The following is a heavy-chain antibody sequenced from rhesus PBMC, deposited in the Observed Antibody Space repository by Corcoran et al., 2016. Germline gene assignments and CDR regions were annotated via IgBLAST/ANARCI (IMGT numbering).Heavy chain of an antibody. Sequence: EVQLVETGGGLVQPGGSLKLSCAASGFTFSSYAMSWVRQAPGKGLGWVSVIDGGGSSTSYTDSVKARFTISRNNSKNTLSLQMNSLRAEDTAVYYCAKGQYNNFESYFDYWGQGVLVTVSS. J-gene: IGHJ4*01. D-gene: IGHD4-23*01. CDR3: AKGQYNNFESYFDY. CDR1: GFTFSSYA. V-gene: IGHV3S5*01. CDR2: IDGGGSST.